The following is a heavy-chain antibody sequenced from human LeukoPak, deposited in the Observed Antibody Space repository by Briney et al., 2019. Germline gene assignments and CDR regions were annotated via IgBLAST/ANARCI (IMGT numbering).Heavy chain of an antibody. CDR1: KYSFSSLW. J-gene: IGHJ4*02. Sequence: GESLKISCKFSKYSFSSLWIGCVRQKPGRGLEFMAVIYPDDSDTIYSPSFQGHVTVSADVSIRTTYLQWTSLEASDSAPYFWAGGRGRYTGYENFDFWGQGTMVTVS. CDR2: IYPDDSDT. CDR3: AGGRGRYTGYENFDF. V-gene: IGHV5-51*01. D-gene: IGHD5-12*01.